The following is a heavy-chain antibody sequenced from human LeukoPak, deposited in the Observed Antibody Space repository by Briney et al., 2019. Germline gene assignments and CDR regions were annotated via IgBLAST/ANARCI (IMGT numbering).Heavy chain of an antibody. Sequence: ASVKVSCKVSGYTLTELSMHWVRQAPGKGLEWMGGFDPEDGETIYAQKFQGRVTMIEDTSTDTAYMELSSLRSEDTAVYYCATVEVGATDYWGQGTLVTVSS. D-gene: IGHD1-26*01. V-gene: IGHV1-24*01. CDR1: GYTLTELS. CDR2: FDPEDGET. CDR3: ATVEVGATDY. J-gene: IGHJ4*02.